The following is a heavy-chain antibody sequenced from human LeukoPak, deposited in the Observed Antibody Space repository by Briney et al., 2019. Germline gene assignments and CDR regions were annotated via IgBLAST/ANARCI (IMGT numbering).Heavy chain of an antibody. CDR2: ISTSGTYI. V-gene: IGHV3-21*01. J-gene: IGHJ4*02. CDR1: GFTFSTYS. D-gene: IGHD2-21*01. CDR3: ARDLADYSDY. Sequence: GGSLRLSCAASGFTFSTYSMNWVRQAPGKGLEWVSSISTSGTYIYYADSLKGRFTISRDNAKNSLYLRMHSLRAEDTAVYYCARDLADYSDYWGQGTLVTVSS.